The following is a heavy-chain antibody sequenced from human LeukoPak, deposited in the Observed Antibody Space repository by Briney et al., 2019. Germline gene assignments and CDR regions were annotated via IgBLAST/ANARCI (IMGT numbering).Heavy chain of an antibody. J-gene: IGHJ3*02. CDR2: ISSSSSTI. CDR3: ATSSRGTLDAFDI. D-gene: IGHD3/OR15-3a*01. CDR1: GFTFSSYS. Sequence: GGSLRLSSAASGFTFSSYSMNWVRQAPGKGLEWVSYISSSSSTIYYADSVKGRFTISRDNAKNSLYLQMNSLRAEDTAVYYCATSSRGTLDAFDIWGQGTMVTVSS. V-gene: IGHV3-48*01.